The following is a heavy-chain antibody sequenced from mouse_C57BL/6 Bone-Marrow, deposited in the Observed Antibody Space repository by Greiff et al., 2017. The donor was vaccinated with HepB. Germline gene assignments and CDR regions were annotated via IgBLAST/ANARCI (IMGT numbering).Heavy chain of an antibody. Sequence: EVKVVESGGGLVQPKGSLKLSCAASGFTFNTYAMHWVRQAPGKGLEWVARIRSKSSNYATYYADSVKDRFTISRDDSQSMHYLQMNNLKTEDTAMYYCVSHYGSSYGYAMDYWGQGTSVTVSS. CDR1: GFTFNTYA. CDR2: IRSKSSNYAT. J-gene: IGHJ4*01. CDR3: VSHYGSSYGYAMDY. D-gene: IGHD1-1*01. V-gene: IGHV10-3*01.